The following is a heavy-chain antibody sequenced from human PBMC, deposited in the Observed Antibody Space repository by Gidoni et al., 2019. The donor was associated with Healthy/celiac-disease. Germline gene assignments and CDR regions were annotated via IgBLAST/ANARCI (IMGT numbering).Heavy chain of an antibody. Sequence: QVQLHAAGPGLGKPSETLSLTCTVSGGSISSYYWSWIRQPPGKGLEWIGYIYYSGSTNYNPSLKSRVTISVDTSKNQFSLKLSSVTAADTAVYYCARGAAATHMDVWGKGTTVTVSS. CDR2: IYYSGST. CDR1: GGSISSYY. D-gene: IGHD2-15*01. J-gene: IGHJ6*03. CDR3: ARGAAATHMDV. V-gene: IGHV4-59*08.